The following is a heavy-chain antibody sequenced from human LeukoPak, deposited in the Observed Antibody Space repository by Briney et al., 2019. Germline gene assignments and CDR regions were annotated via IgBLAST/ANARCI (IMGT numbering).Heavy chain of an antibody. D-gene: IGHD3-16*01. V-gene: IGHV4-59*01. J-gene: IGHJ1*01. CDR2: IYYSGST. Sequence: QVQLQGSGPGLVKPSETLSLTCTVSGGSISSYYWSWIRQPPGKGLEWIGYIYYSGSTNYNPSLKSRVTISVDTSKNQFSLKLSSVTAADTAVYYCARDFRGTYSFQHWGQGTLVTVSS. CDR3: ARDFRGTYSFQH. CDR1: GGSISSYY.